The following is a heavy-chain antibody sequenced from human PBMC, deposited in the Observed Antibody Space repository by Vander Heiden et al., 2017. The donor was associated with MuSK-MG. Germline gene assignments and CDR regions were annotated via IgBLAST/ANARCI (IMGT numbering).Heavy chain of an antibody. CDR2: ISGRGGST. CDR3: AKDPPFWEWLPSFDY. D-gene: IGHD3-3*01. Sequence: EVQLLESGGGLVQPGGSLRLSCAASGFTFSSYAMSWVRQRPGKGLEWVSAISGRGGSTYYADSVKGRFTISRDNSKNTLYLQMNSRRAEDTAVYYCAKDPPFWEWLPSFDYWGQGTLVTVSS. V-gene: IGHV3-23*01. J-gene: IGHJ4*02. CDR1: GFTFSSYA.